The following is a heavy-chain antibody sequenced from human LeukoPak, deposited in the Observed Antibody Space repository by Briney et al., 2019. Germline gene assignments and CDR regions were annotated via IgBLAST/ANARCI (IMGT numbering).Heavy chain of an antibody. Sequence: ASVKVSCKASGYTFTTSAMHWVRQAPGQRLAWMGWINAGSGDTKYSQKFQGRVTFTRDTSASTAYMALSSLRFEDTAVYFCARDQSLGSYPDYWGQGTLVTVSS. CDR1: GYTFTTSA. D-gene: IGHD3-10*01. CDR3: ARDQSLGSYPDY. CDR2: INAGSGDT. J-gene: IGHJ4*02. V-gene: IGHV1-3*01.